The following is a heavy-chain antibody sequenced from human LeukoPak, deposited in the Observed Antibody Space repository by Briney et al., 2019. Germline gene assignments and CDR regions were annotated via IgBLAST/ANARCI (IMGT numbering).Heavy chain of an antibody. CDR1: GYTFTSYG. CDR3: ARDPTTQTFDY. D-gene: IGHD4-11*01. Sequence: APVKVSFKASGYTFTSYGISWVRQAPGQGLEWMGWISTYNGNTNYAQKLQGRVTMTTDTSTTTAYMELRSLTSDDTAVYYCARDPTTQTFDYWGQGTLVTVSS. J-gene: IGHJ4*02. V-gene: IGHV1-18*01. CDR2: ISTYNGNT.